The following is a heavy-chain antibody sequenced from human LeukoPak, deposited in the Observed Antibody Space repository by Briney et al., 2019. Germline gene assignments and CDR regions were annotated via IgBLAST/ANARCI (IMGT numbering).Heavy chain of an antibody. CDR2: IRYDGSNK. V-gene: IGHV3-30*02. D-gene: IGHD1-26*01. J-gene: IGHJ4*02. CDR3: ATNPIVGATIDY. CDR1: GFTLSSYG. Sequence: GGSLRLSCAASGFTLSSYGMHWVRQAPGKGLEWVAYIRYDGSNKYYADPVKGRFTISRDISNNTLYLQMNNLRPEDTAVYYCATNPIVGATIDYWGQGPLVTVSS.